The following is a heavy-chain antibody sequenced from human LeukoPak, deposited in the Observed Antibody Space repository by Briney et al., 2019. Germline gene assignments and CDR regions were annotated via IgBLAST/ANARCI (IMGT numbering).Heavy chain of an antibody. Sequence: PSETLSLTCTVSGGSVNSGNYLWTWIRQPPGKGLEWIGYISDSGDIDYSPSFKSRVTISVDTSKNQFSLKLSSVTAADTAVYYCARHPEFGELHIWGQGTLSPSPQ. V-gene: IGHV4-61*01. CDR1: GGSVNSGNYL. CDR3: ARHPEFGELHI. CDR2: ISDSGDI. D-gene: IGHD3-10*01. J-gene: IGHJ4*02.